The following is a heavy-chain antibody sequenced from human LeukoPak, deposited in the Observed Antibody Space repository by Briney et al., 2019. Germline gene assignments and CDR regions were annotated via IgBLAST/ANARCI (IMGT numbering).Heavy chain of an antibody. CDR1: GFTFSTYS. D-gene: IGHD3-22*01. CDR2: ISSGGSAI. V-gene: IGHV3-48*01. J-gene: IGHJ4*02. CDR3: ARGVVVVKTSSPENFDY. Sequence: TGGSLRLSCAASGFTFSTYSMNWVRQAPGKGLEWVSYISSGGSAIYYADSVKGRFTISRDNAKNSLYLQMNSLTAEDTAVYYCARGVVVVKTSSPENFDYWGQGTLVTVSS.